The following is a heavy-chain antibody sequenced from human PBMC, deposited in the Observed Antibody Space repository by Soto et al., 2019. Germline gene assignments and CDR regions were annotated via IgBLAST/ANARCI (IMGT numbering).Heavy chain of an antibody. Sequence: QVQLVQSGAEVKKPGASVKVSCKASGYTFTGYYMHWVRQAPGQGLEWMGWINPNSGGTNYAQKFQGWVNMTRDTSISTAYLELSRLRSDATAVYYCARNAGYGDYGWFDPWGQGTLVTVSS. D-gene: IGHD4-17*01. CDR3: ARNAGYGDYGWFDP. CDR1: GYTFTGYY. V-gene: IGHV1-2*04. CDR2: INPNSGGT. J-gene: IGHJ5*02.